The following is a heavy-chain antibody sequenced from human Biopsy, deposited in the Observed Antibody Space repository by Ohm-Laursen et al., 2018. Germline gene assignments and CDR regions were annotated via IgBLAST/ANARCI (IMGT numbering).Heavy chain of an antibody. D-gene: IGHD6-13*01. CDR3: ARIAAAGWDDY. J-gene: IGHJ4*02. CDR1: GYKFTSYG. V-gene: IGHV1-18*01. Sequence: ASVKASCKASGYKFTSYGMSWVRQAPGQGFEWMGRISGYNGNTNYAQKFQGRITMTIDAATSTGYMDLRSLESDDTAVYYCARIAAAGWDDYWGQGTLVTVSS. CDR2: ISGYNGNT.